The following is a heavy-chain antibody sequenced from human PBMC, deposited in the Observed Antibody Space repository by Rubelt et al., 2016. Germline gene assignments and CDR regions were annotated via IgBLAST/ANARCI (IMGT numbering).Heavy chain of an antibody. CDR2: FIDGGST. D-gene: IGHD3-10*01. CDR3: ARVWRDVGSSWGDRWFDS. CDR1: GGSFSGYY. J-gene: IGHJ5*01. V-gene: IGHV4-34*12. Sequence: QVQLQQWGAGLLRSSETLSLTCAVYGGSFSGYYWSWIRQPPGKGLEWIGEFIDGGSTNYNPSLKSRIIISVDTSKNHFSLRLNSVSGADTAVYYGARVWRDVGSSWGDRWFDSWGQGTLVTVSS.